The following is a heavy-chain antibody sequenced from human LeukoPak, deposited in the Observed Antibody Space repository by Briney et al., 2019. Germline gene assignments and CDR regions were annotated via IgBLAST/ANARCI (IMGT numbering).Heavy chain of an antibody. Sequence: PGRSLRLSCAASGFTFSSYAMHWVRQAPGKGLEWVAVISYDGSNKYYADSVKGRFTISRDNSKNTPYLQMNSLRAEDTAVYYCARDFYSSFDYWGQGTLVTVSS. J-gene: IGHJ4*02. V-gene: IGHV3-30-3*01. CDR2: ISYDGSNK. CDR3: ARDFYSSFDY. D-gene: IGHD6-13*01. CDR1: GFTFSSYA.